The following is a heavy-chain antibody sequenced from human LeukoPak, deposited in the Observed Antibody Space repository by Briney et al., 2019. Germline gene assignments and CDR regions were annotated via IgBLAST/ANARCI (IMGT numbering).Heavy chain of an antibody. J-gene: IGHJ6*03. CDR1: GFTFSSFW. V-gene: IGHV3-7*01. CDR2: IKQDGSEK. CDR3: ARARFETTVTTLVRKKDYYYYNMDA. D-gene: IGHD4-17*01. Sequence: PGGSLRLSCAASGFTFSSFWMHWVRQVPGKGLEWVANIKQDGSEKYYVDSVKGRFTISRDNAKNSLYLQMNSLRAEDTAVYYCARARFETTVTTLVRKKDYYYYNMDAWGKGTTVTVSS.